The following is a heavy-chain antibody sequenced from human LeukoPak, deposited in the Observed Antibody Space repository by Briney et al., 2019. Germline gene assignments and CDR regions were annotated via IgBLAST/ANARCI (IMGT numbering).Heavy chain of an antibody. CDR2: IYYSGST. CDR1: GGSISSGDYY. V-gene: IGHV4-30-4*02. J-gene: IGHJ4*02. CDR3: AREGVAARPGLYYFDY. D-gene: IGHD6-6*01. Sequence: SETLSLTCTVSGGSISSGDYYWSWIRQPPGKGLEWIGYIYYSGSTYYNPSLKSRVTISVDTSKNQFSLKLSSVTAADTAVYYCAREGVAARPGLYYFDYWGQGTLVTVSS.